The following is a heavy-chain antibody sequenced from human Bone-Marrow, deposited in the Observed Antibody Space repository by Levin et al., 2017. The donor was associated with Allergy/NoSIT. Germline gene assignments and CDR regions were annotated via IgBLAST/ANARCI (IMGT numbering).Heavy chain of an antibody. Sequence: PSETLSLTCAASGFSFSSHWMHWVRQVPGKGLVWVSRIKSDGGTTSYADSVKGRFTISRDNAKNTLYLQMNSLRAEDTAVYYCASGVIAVAGQYWGQGILVTVSS. D-gene: IGHD6-19*01. CDR1: GFSFSSHW. V-gene: IGHV3-74*01. J-gene: IGHJ4*02. CDR3: ASGVIAVAGQY. CDR2: IKSDGGTT.